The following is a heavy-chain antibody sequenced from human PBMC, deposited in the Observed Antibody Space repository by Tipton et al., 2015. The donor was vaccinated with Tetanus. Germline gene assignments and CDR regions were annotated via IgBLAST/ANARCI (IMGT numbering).Heavy chain of an antibody. J-gene: IGHJ4*02. V-gene: IGHV4-31*03. CDR3: ARDGGYYDSSGYYSIDY. Sequence: TLSLTCTVSGGSISSGGYYWSWIRQHPGKGLEWIGYIYYSGSTYYNPSLKSRVTISVDTSKNQFSLKLSSVTAADTAVYYCARDGGYYDSSGYYSIDYWGQGTLVTVSS. CDR1: GGSISSGGYY. CDR2: IYYSGST. D-gene: IGHD3-22*01.